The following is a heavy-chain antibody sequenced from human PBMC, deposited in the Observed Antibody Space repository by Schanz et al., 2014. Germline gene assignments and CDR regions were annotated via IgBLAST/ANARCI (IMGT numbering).Heavy chain of an antibody. V-gene: IGHV4-31*03. CDR3: SRGECSSTSCHEVAPPDD. D-gene: IGHD2-2*01. Sequence: QVQLQESGPRLVEPSQTLSLTCTVSGASISSRDFYWSWIRQFPGKGLEWIGYISYSGRTYYSPSLKSRLTRSVDTSKNQFSLRLSSVTAADTAIYYCSRGECSSTSCHEVAPPDDWGQGTLVTVSS. J-gene: IGHJ4*02. CDR1: GASISSRDFY. CDR2: ISYSGRT.